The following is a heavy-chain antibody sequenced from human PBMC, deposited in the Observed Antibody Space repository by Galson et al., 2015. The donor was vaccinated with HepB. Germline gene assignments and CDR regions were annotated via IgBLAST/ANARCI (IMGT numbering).Heavy chain of an antibody. Sequence: SVKVSCKASEFTFTSSAVQWVRQARGQRLEWTGWIVVGSGNTNYAQKFQERVTITRDMSTSTAYMELSSLRSEDTAVYYCAATRGVACSSTSCLLGGWFDPWGQGTLVTVSS. CDR3: AATRGVACSSTSCLLGGWFDP. J-gene: IGHJ5*02. CDR1: EFTFTSSA. V-gene: IGHV1-58*01. D-gene: IGHD2-2*01. CDR2: IVVGSGNT.